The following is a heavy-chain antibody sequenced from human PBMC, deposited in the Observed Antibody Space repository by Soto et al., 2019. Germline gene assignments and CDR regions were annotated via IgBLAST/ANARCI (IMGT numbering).Heavy chain of an antibody. J-gene: IGHJ6*02. CDR1: GGSISSYY. CDR2: IYYSGST. CDR3: ARDEGGPATGSPYYYGMDV. Sequence: PSETLSLTCTVSGGSISSYYWSWIRQPPGKGLEWIGYIYYSGSTNYNPSLKSRVTISVDTSKNQFSLKLSSVTAADTAVYYCARDEGGPATGSPYYYGMDVWGQGTKVTVSS. D-gene: IGHD2-2*01. V-gene: IGHV4-59*01.